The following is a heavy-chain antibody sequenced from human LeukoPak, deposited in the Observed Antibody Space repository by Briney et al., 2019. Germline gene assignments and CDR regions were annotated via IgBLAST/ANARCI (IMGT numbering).Heavy chain of an antibody. CDR3: AGETVPRGLGN. V-gene: IGHV3-74*01. Sequence: PGGSLRLSCAASGFTFSTYWMHWVSQAPGKGLVWVSRIQTDGSNTDYADSVKGRFTISRDNAKSTLYLQMNSLRVEDTAVYYCAGETVPRGLGNWGQGTLVTVSS. CDR2: IQTDGSNT. CDR1: GFTFSTYW. J-gene: IGHJ4*02. D-gene: IGHD2-2*01.